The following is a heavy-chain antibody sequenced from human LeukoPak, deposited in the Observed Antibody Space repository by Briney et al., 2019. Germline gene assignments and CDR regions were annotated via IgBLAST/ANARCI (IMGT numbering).Heavy chain of an antibody. V-gene: IGHV4-34*01. CDR3: AREGDFWSGYYTGIERSIANWFDP. Sequence: SETLSLTCAVYGGSFSGYYWGWIRQPPGKGLEWIGEINHRGSTNYNPSLKGRVTVSLDTSKNQFSLKLSSVTAADTAVYYCAREGDFWSGYYTGIERSIANWFDPWGQGTLVTVSS. CDR1: GGSFSGYY. J-gene: IGHJ5*02. CDR2: INHRGST. D-gene: IGHD3-3*01.